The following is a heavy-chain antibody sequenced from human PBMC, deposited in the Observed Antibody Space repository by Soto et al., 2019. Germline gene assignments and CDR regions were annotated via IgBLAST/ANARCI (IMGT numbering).Heavy chain of an antibody. CDR1: GGSISTTNW. D-gene: IGHD6-19*01. V-gene: IGHV4-4*02. J-gene: IGHJ5*02. CDR3: VRDAGYSSGWFDR. Sequence: SETLSLTCGVSGGSISTTNWWSWVRQPPGKGLEWIGEIYHSGTTNYNPSLKSRITISLDKSNNQFSLNLSSVTAADTAVYYCVRDAGYSSGWFDRWGQGTLVT. CDR2: IYHSGTT.